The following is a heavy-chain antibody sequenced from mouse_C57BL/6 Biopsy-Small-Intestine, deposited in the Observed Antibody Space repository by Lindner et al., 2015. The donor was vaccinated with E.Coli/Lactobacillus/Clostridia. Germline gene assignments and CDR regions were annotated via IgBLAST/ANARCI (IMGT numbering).Heavy chain of an antibody. CDR3: TTGDYDYAWFAY. CDR2: IDPENGDT. D-gene: IGHD2-4*01. V-gene: IGHV14-4*01. CDR1: GFNVKDDY. J-gene: IGHJ3*01. Sequence: VQLQESGAELVRPGASVELSCTASGFNVKDDYVHWVKQRPEQGLEWIGWIDPENGDTEYASKFQGKATITADTSSNTASLQLSSLTSEDTAVYYCTTGDYDYAWFAYWGQGTLVTVSA.